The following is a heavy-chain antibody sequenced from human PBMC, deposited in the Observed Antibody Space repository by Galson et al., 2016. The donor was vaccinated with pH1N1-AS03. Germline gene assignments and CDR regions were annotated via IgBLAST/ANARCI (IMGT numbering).Heavy chain of an antibody. CDR1: GGSVNGYY. D-gene: IGHD3-16*02. J-gene: IGHJ6*02. CDR3: GRHLRSSHSMDV. CDR2: IFYIGDT. V-gene: IGHV4-59*08. Sequence: SETLSLTCTVSGGSVNGYYWTWIRQPPGKGLEWIGQIFYIGDTLYTPSLRGRVTMSVDMSKNQLSLRLSSVTAADTAVYYCGRHLRSSHSMDVWGQGTMVTVSS.